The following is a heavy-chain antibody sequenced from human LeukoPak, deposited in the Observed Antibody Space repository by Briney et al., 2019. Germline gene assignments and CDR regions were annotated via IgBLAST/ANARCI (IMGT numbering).Heavy chain of an antibody. CDR3: ARASPSGDGYNDYYYYYMDV. CDR1: GGSISSSNW. V-gene: IGHV4-4*02. J-gene: IGHJ6*03. Sequence: SGTLSLTCAVSGGSISSSNWWSWVRQPPGKGLERIGEIYHSGSTNYNPSLKSRVTISVDTSRNQFSLKLSSVTAADTAVYYCARASPSGDGYNDYYYYYMDVWGKGTTVTISS. CDR2: IYHSGST. D-gene: IGHD5-24*01.